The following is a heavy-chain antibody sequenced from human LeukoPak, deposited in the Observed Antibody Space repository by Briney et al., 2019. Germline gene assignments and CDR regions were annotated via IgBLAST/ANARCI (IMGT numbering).Heavy chain of an antibody. CDR3: ARVRIMATGYYYYMDV. CDR1: GYTFTGYY. V-gene: IGHV1-2*06. D-gene: IGHD5-12*01. Sequence: ASVKVSCKASGYTFTGYYMHWVRQAPGQGLEWMGRINPNSGGTNYAQKFQGRVTMTRDTSISTAYMERSRPRSDDTAVYYCARVRIMATGYYYYMDVWGKGTTVTVSS. J-gene: IGHJ6*03. CDR2: INPNSGGT.